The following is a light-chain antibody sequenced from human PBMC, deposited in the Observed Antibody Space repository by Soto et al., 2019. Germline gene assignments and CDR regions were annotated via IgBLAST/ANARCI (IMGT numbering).Light chain of an antibody. CDR2: EVT. Sequence: QSVLTQSASVSGSPGQSITISCAGSSNDVGDYNSVSWYQQHPGKAPKVMIYEVTTRPSGVSNRFSGSESGNTASLTISGPEAEDESDYYCCSYAGRSVVFGGGTKLTVL. CDR3: CSYAGRSVV. V-gene: IGLV2-23*02. J-gene: IGLJ2*01. CDR1: SNDVGDYNS.